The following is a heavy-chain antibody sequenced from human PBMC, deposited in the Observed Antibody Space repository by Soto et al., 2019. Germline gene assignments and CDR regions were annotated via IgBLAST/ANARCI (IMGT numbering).Heavy chain of an antibody. V-gene: IGHV1-3*01. CDR3: ARGNDFWSGYSDY. J-gene: IGHJ4*02. Sequence: ASVKVSCKASGYSFTSYAIHWMRQAPGQRLEWMGWINAGNGNTNYAQKLQGRVTMTTDTSTSTAYMELRSLRSDDTAVYYCARGNDFWSGYSDYWGQGTLVTVSS. CDR1: GYSFTSYA. CDR2: INAGNGNT. D-gene: IGHD3-3*01.